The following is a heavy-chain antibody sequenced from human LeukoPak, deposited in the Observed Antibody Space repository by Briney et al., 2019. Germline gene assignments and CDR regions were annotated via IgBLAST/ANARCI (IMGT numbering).Heavy chain of an antibody. Sequence: GGSLRLYCAASGFTFSSYAMSWVRQAPGKGLEWVSAISGSGGSTYYADSVKGRFTISRDNSKNTLYLQMNSLRAEDTAVYYCAKDKPDYYGSGSYYYYYYGMDVWGQGTTVTVSS. CDR2: ISGSGGST. J-gene: IGHJ6*02. D-gene: IGHD3-10*01. V-gene: IGHV3-23*01. CDR1: GFTFSSYA. CDR3: AKDKPDYYGSGSYYYYYYGMDV.